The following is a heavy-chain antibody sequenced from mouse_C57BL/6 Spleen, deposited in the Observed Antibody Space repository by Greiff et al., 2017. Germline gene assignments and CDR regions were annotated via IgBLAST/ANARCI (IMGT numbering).Heavy chain of an antibody. CDR1: GYTFTSYW. Sequence: QVQLQQPGAELVRPGSSVTLSCKASGYTFTSYWMHWVKQRPIQGLEWIGNIDPSDSETHYNQKFKDKATLTVDKSSSTAYMQLRSLTSEDSAVYFCARHVQLGRHAMDYWGQGTSVTVSS. CDR3: ARHVQLGRHAMDY. CDR2: IDPSDSET. D-gene: IGHD4-1*02. V-gene: IGHV1-52*01. J-gene: IGHJ4*01.